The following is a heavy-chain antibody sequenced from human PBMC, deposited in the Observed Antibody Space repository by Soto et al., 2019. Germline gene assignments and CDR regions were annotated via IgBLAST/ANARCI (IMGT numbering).Heavy chain of an antibody. CDR1: GYTFTSYA. J-gene: IGHJ5*02. CDR2: INAGNGNT. D-gene: IGHD2-15*01. Sequence: GASVKVSCKASGYTFTSYAMHWVRQAPGQRLEWMGWINAGNGNTKYSQKLQGRVTITRDTSASTAYMELSSLRSEDTAVYYCARGREDCSGGSCYSGENNWFDPWGQGTLVTVSS. CDR3: ARGREDCSGGSCYSGENNWFDP. V-gene: IGHV1-3*01.